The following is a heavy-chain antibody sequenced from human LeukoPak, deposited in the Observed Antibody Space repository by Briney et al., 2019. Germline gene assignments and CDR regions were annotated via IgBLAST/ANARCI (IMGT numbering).Heavy chain of an antibody. V-gene: IGHV3-23*01. CDR1: GFTFSSYA. D-gene: IGHD5-18*01. CDR3: ARDDSYGLDY. J-gene: IGHJ4*02. Sequence: GGSLRLSCAASGFTFSSYAMSWVRQAPGKGLEWVSSLSGSADTTYYGDSVKGRFTISRDNAKNSLYLQMNSLRAEDTAVYYCARDDSYGLDYWGQGTLVTVSS. CDR2: LSGSADTT.